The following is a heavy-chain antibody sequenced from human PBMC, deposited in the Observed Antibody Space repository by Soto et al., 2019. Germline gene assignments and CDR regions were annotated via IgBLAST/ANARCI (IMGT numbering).Heavy chain of an antibody. CDR3: ASSGSYWGIDY. V-gene: IGHV1-3*05. CDR1: GYTFTSYA. J-gene: IGHJ4*02. Sequence: QVQLVQSGAEEKKPGASVKVSCKASGYTFTSYAMHWVRQAPGQRLEWMAWINAGNGNTKYSQKFQGRVTITRDTPASTVYMELSSLRSEDTAVYYCASSGSYWGIDYWGQGTLVTVSS. D-gene: IGHD1-26*01. CDR2: INAGNGNT.